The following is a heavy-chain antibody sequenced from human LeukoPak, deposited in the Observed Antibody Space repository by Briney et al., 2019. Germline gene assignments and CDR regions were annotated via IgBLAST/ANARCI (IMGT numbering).Heavy chain of an antibody. CDR2: IYSGGST. D-gene: IGHD7-27*01. V-gene: IGHV3-66*01. J-gene: IGHJ4*02. Sequence: GGSLRLSCAASGFTVSSNYMSWVRQAPVKGLEWVSVIYSGGSTYYADSVKGRFTISRDNSKNTLYLQMNSLRAEDTAVYYCARDYGDSDYFDYWGQGTLVTVSS. CDR1: GFTVSSNY. CDR3: ARDYGDSDYFDY.